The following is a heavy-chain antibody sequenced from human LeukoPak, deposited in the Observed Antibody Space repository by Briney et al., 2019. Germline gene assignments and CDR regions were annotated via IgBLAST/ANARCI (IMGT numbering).Heavy chain of an antibody. D-gene: IGHD1-26*01. J-gene: IGHJ5*02. V-gene: IGHV1-69*13. Sequence: GASVNVSCKASGGTFSSYAISWVRQAPGQGLEWMGGIIPIFGTANYAQKFQGRVTITADESTSTAYMELSSLRSEDTAVYYCASGGSYSGFDPWGQGTLVTVSS. CDR1: GGTFSSYA. CDR2: IIPIFGTA. CDR3: ASGGSYSGFDP.